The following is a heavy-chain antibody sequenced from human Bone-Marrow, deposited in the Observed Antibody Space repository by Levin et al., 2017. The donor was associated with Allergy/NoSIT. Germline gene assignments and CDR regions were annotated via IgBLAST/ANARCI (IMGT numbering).Heavy chain of an antibody. CDR3: ARGMAGTRYFDY. V-gene: IGHV1-2*02. CDR1: GYTFTGYY. Sequence: ASVKVSCKASGYTFTGYYMHWVRQAPGQGLEWMGWINPNSGGTNYAQMFQGRVTMTRDTSISTAYMELSRLRSDDTAVYYCARGMAGTRYFDYWGQGTLVTVSS. J-gene: IGHJ4*02. D-gene: IGHD6-19*01. CDR2: INPNSGGT.